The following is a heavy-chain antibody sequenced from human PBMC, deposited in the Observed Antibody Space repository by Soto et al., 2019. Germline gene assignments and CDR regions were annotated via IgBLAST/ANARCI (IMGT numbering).Heavy chain of an antibody. CDR3: ARWVGGSMYDNSGKYDS. D-gene: IGHD3-22*01. CDR1: GFTFSSNG. V-gene: IGHV3-30*03. Sequence: QVQLVESGGGVVQPGRSLRLTCAASGFTFSSNGMHWVRQAPGKGLEWVALVAYDGSKTYYGDSVRGRFTISRDNSEKTLYLQMNSLRDEDTAVYYCARWVGGSMYDNSGKYDSWGQGTLVTVSS. J-gene: IGHJ5*01. CDR2: VAYDGSKT.